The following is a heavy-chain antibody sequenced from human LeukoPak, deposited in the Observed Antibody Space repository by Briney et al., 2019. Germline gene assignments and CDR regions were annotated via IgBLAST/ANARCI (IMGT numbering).Heavy chain of an antibody. Sequence: PAETLSLTCTVSGGSISSGSYYWGWIRQPPRKGLEWIGSIYYSGSTYYNPSLKSRVTISVDTSKNQFSLKLSSVTAADTAVYYCARMLEDYYYDSSGQWGQGTLVTVSS. CDR3: ARMLEDYYYDSSGQ. D-gene: IGHD3-22*01. J-gene: IGHJ4*02. CDR2: IYYSGST. CDR1: GGSISSGSYY. V-gene: IGHV4-39*01.